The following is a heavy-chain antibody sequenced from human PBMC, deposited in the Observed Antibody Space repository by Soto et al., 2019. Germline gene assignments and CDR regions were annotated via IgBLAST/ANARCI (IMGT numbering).Heavy chain of an antibody. V-gene: IGHV4-34*01. J-gene: IGHJ4*02. CDR2: VKDGGST. Sequence: QVQLQQWGAGLLKPSETLSLTCTVNGGSLTGYYWSWIRQPPGKGLEWIGEVKDGGSTNYSPSLRGXXSXSXXTSKNHFSLRLNSGTAAETAVYFCARGQEGIVATHWDQGALVTVSS. CDR1: GGSLTGYY. CDR3: ARGQEGIVATH. D-gene: IGHD5-12*01.